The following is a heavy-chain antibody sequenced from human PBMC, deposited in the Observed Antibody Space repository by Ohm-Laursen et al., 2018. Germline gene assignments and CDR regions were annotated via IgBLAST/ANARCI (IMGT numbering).Heavy chain of an antibody. V-gene: IGHV4-31*03. J-gene: IGHJ3*02. CDR1: GGSISSGGDY. CDR2: IYYSGST. D-gene: IGHD3-9*01. Sequence: SQTLSFTCTVSGGSISSGGDYWSSIRQHPGKGLEWIGYIYYSGSTNYNPSLKSRVTISVDTSKTQFSLNLTSVTAADSAVYFCARDRLTDGFDIWGQGTTVTVSS. CDR3: ARDRLTDGFDI.